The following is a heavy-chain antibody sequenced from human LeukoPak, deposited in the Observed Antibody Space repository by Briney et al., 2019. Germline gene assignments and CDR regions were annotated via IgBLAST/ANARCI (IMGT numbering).Heavy chain of an antibody. D-gene: IGHD6-19*01. J-gene: IGHJ4*02. CDR1: GGSISSYY. CDR3: AREEIAVAGTGSYFDY. CDR2: IYYSGST. Sequence: SETLSLTCTVSGGSISSYYWSWIRQPPGKGLEWIGYIYYSGSTNYNPSLKSRVTISVDTSKNQFSLKLSSVTAADTAVYYCAREEIAVAGTGSYFDYWGQGTLVTVSS. V-gene: IGHV4-59*01.